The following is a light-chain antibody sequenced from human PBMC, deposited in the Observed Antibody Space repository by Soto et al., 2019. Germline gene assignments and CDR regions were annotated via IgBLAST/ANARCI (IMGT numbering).Light chain of an antibody. CDR2: DNN. Sequence: QSVLTQPPSVSAAPGQKVTISCSGSSSNIGNNYVSWYQQLPGTAPKLLIYDNNKRPSGIPDRFSGSKSGTSATLGITGLQTGDEADYYCCSYAGSYTSVLGTGTKVTVL. CDR1: SSNIGNNY. V-gene: IGLV1-51*01. J-gene: IGLJ1*01. CDR3: CSYAGSYTSV.